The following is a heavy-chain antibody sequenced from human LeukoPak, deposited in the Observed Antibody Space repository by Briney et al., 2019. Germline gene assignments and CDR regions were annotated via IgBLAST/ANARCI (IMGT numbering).Heavy chain of an antibody. Sequence: PGGSLRLSCAASGFTFSSYEMNWVRQAPGKGLEWVLYISSSGSTIYYADSVKGRFTISRDNAKNSLYLQMNSLRAEDTAVYYCARGHYYARGALGIWGQGTMVTVSS. CDR3: ARGHYYARGALGI. CDR2: ISSSGSTI. D-gene: IGHD3-10*02. CDR1: GFTFSSYE. J-gene: IGHJ3*02. V-gene: IGHV3-48*03.